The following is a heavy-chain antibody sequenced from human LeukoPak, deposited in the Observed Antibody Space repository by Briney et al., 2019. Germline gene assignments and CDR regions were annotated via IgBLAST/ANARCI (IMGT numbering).Heavy chain of an antibody. D-gene: IGHD1-26*01. Sequence: PGGSLRLSCAASGFPFSTYAMTWVRQAPGKGLEWVSTLSDTSSMIYYADSVKGRFTISRDNSKNTVYLQMNSLRVDDTAVYYCVKDGGIYLAWYFDCWGQGTLVTVSS. CDR3: VKDGGIYLAWYFDC. CDR2: LSDTSSMI. CDR1: GFPFSTYA. J-gene: IGHJ4*02. V-gene: IGHV3-23*01.